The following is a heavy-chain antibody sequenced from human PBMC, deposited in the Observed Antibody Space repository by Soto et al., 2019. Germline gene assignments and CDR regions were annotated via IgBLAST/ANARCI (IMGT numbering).Heavy chain of an antibody. V-gene: IGHV6-1*01. CDR1: GDSVFSNSSA. J-gene: IGHJ5*02. D-gene: IGHD2-2*01. CDR2: TYYRSKWYN. CDR3: ARDLEYQLLMSYNWFDP. Sequence: SQTLSLTCAISGDSVFSNSSAWNWIRQSPSRGLEWLGRTYYRSKWYNDYAVSVKSRITINPDTSKNQFSLQLNSVTPEDTAVYYCARDLEYQLLMSYNWFDPWGQGTLVTVSS.